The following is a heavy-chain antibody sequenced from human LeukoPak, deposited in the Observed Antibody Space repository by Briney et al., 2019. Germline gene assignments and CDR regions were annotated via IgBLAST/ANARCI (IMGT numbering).Heavy chain of an antibody. J-gene: IGHJ4*02. D-gene: IGHD6-13*01. CDR2: IYTSGST. CDR1: GGSISSGSYY. CDR3: ARDRSGYSSSWSEIDY. Sequence: ASETLSLTCTVSGGSISSGSYYWSWIRQPAGKGLEWIGRIYTSGSTNYNPSLKSRVTISVDTSKNQFSLKLSSVTAADTAVYYCARDRSGYSSSWSEIDYWGQGTLVTVSS. V-gene: IGHV4-61*02.